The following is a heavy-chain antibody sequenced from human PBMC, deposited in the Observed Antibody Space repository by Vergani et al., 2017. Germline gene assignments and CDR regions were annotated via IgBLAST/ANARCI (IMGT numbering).Heavy chain of an antibody. CDR1: GYSFTSYW. D-gene: IGHD3/OR15-3a*01. CDR3: ARHNDFGLVEPYYYCYYGMDV. J-gene: IGHJ6*02. Sequence: EVQLVQSGAEVKKPGESLKISCKGSGYSFTSYWIGWVRQMPGKGLEWMGIIYPGDSDTRYSPSFQGQVTISADKSISTAYLQWSSLKASNTAMYYCARHNDFGLVEPYYYCYYGMDVWGQGTTVTVSS. V-gene: IGHV5-51*01. CDR2: IYPGDSDT.